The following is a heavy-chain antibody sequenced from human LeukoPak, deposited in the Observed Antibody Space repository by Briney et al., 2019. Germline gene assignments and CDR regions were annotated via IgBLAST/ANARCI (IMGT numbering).Heavy chain of an antibody. CDR2: ISSSTSYI. CDR1: GFTFSSYS. CDR3: AREIAAAGHDYYYMDV. D-gene: IGHD6-13*01. J-gene: IGHJ6*03. V-gene: IGHV3-21*01. Sequence: GGSLRLSCAASGFTFSSYSMNWVRQAPGKGLEWVSSISSSTSYIYYADSVKGRFTISRDNAKNSLYLQMNSLRAEDTAVYYCAREIAAAGHDYYYMDVWGKGTTVTVSS.